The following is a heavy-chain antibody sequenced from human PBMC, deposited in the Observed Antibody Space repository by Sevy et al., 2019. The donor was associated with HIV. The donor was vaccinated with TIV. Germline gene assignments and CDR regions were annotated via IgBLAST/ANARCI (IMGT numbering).Heavy chain of an antibody. J-gene: IGHJ6*02. CDR3: ARDGGELFDEYYYGRDD. D-gene: IGHD3-10*01. Sequence: GGSLRLSCAASGFTFSSYAMHWVRQAPGKGLEWVAAISYDGSNKYYEDSVKGRFTISRDNSKNTLYLQMNSLRAEDTGVYYGARDGGELFDEYYYGRDDWGQGTTVTVSS. CDR2: ISYDGSNK. V-gene: IGHV3-30*04. CDR1: GFTFSSYA.